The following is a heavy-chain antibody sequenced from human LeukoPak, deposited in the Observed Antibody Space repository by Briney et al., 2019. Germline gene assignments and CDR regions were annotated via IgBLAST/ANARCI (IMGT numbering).Heavy chain of an antibody. CDR3: VRDNSGLAGVILDL. Sequence: GASVKVSFKASGYMFVSRGFTWVRQAPGQGLEWMGWIGVRTGQTQFAQQFRDRFTMTTNTSTTTAFMELKSLRPDDTAVYYCVRDNSGLAGVILDLWGQGTQVIVSS. V-gene: IGHV1-18*01. CDR2: IGVRTGQT. J-gene: IGHJ4*02. D-gene: IGHD3-10*01. CDR1: GYMFVSRG.